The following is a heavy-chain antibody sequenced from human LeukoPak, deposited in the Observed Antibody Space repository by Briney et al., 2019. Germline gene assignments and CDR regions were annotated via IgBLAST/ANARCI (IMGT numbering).Heavy chain of an antibody. V-gene: IGHV4-59*01. CDR2: IYYSGST. J-gene: IGHJ4*02. D-gene: IGHD3-9*01. CDR3: ARSLMYYDILTGYSPQNFDY. Sequence: PSETLSLTCTVSGGSISSYYWSWIRQPPGKGLEWIGDIYYSGSTNYNPSLKSRVTISVDTSKNQFSLKLSSVTAADTAVYYCARSLMYYDILTGYSPQNFDYWGQGTLVTVSS. CDR1: GGSISSYY.